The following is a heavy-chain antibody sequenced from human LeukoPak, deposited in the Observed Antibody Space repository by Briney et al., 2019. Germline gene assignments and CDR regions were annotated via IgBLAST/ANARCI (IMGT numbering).Heavy chain of an antibody. CDR1: GSSISSGDYY. Sequence: SETLSLTCTVSGSSISSGDYYWSWIRQPPGKGLEWIGYIYHSGSTYYNPSLKSRVIISVDTSKNQFSLKLSSVTAADTAVYYCARGPDSSGYYYFDYWGQGTLVTVAS. CDR2: IYHSGST. J-gene: IGHJ4*02. V-gene: IGHV4-30-4*01. CDR3: ARGPDSSGYYYFDY. D-gene: IGHD3-22*01.